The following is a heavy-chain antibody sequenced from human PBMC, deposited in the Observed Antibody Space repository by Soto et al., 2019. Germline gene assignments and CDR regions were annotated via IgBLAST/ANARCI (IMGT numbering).Heavy chain of an antibody. D-gene: IGHD3-3*02. J-gene: IGHJ4*02. CDR1: GFPFSNYA. V-gene: IGHV3-23*01. CDR2: ISGSGNNT. Sequence: EVQLLESGGGLVQPGGSLRLSCVGSGFPFSNYAMTWVRQAPGKGLEWVSVISGSGNNTYQADAVKGRFTISRDNSKNTLYLQMSSLRAEDAAVYVCAKVTVPFLEWVARYYFDYWGQGPLVTVSS. CDR3: AKVTVPFLEWVARYYFDY.